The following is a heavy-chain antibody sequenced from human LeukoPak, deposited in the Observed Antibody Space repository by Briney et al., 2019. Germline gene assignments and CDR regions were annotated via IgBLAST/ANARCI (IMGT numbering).Heavy chain of an antibody. CDR1: GFTFSSYG. D-gene: IGHD6-19*01. J-gene: IGHJ4*02. CDR2: ISYDGSNK. Sequence: GGSLRLFCAASGFTFSSYGMHWVRQATGKGLEWVAVISYDGSNKYYADSVKGRFTISRDNSKNTLYLQMNSLRAEDTAVYYCAKSPSGWYWGGVDYWGQGTLVTVSS. V-gene: IGHV3-30*18. CDR3: AKSPSGWYWGGVDY.